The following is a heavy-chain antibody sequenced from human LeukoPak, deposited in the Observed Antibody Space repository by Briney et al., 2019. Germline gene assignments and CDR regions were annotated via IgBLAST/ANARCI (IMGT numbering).Heavy chain of an antibody. J-gene: IGHJ6*02. CDR2: IYYSGST. CDR1: GGSVSSGSYY. CDR3: ARDTHYYDSSGYCMDV. D-gene: IGHD3-22*01. Sequence: SETLSLTCTVSGGSVSSGSYYWSWIRQPPGKGLEWIGYIYYSGSTNYNPSLKSRVTISVDKSKNQFSLKLSSVTAADTAVYYCARDTHYYDSSGYCMDVWGQGTTVTVSS. V-gene: IGHV4-61*01.